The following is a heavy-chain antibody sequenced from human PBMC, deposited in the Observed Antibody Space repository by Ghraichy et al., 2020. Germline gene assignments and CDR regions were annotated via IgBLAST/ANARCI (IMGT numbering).Heavy chain of an antibody. V-gene: IGHV4-39*01. CDR2: IYYSGST. D-gene: IGHD4-17*01. Sequence: SETLSLTWTVSGGSITSSSYYWAWIRQSPGKGLEWIGSIYYSGSTYYNPSLRSRVTISVDTSKNQFSLKLSSVTAADTAVYYCARLPTVTTPCYFDYWGQGTLVTVSS. CDR1: GGSITSSSYY. CDR3: ARLPTVTTPCYFDY. J-gene: IGHJ4*02.